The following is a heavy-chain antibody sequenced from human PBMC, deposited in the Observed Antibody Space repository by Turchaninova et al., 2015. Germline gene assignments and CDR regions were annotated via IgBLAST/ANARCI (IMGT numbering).Heavy chain of an antibody. CDR3: ARKTTDDDSFDI. J-gene: IGHJ3*02. D-gene: IGHD4-17*01. CDR1: GGSSSRGGYS. Sequence: QLQLQASGSGLVKPSQTRSLTSAVSGGSSSRGGYSWSWIRQPQGNGLEWLGYMYQSGSTYYNPSLKSRVTISGDRSKNQFSLEVSSVTAADTAIYYCARKTTDDDSFDIWGQGTLVTVSS. V-gene: IGHV4-30-2*01. CDR2: MYQSGST.